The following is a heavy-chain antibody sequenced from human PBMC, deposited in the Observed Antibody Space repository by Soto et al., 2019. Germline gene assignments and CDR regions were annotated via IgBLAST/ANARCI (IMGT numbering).Heavy chain of an antibody. CDR1: GGTFSSYA. Sequence: QVQLVQSGAEVKKPGSSVKVSCKASGGTFSSYAISWVRQAPGQGLEWMGGIIPISGTANYAQKFQGRVTSTADESTSTAYMELNSMRSEDTAVYYCARSQGSSTSLEIYYYYYYGMDVWGQGTTVTVSS. D-gene: IGHD2-2*01. CDR3: ARSQGSSTSLEIYYYYYYGMDV. V-gene: IGHV1-69*01. J-gene: IGHJ6*02. CDR2: IIPISGTA.